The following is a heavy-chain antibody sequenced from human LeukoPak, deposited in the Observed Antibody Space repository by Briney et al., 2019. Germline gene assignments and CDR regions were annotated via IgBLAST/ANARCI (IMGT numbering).Heavy chain of an antibody. CDR1: GGTFSSYT. D-gene: IGHD5-18*01. CDR3: ARGGYGYPFDY. Sequence: GASVKVSCKASGGTFSSYTISRVRQAPGQGLEWMGRIIPILGIANYAQKFQGRVTITADKSTSTAYMELSSLRSEDTAVYYCARGGYGYPFDYWGQGTLVTVSS. CDR2: IIPILGIA. V-gene: IGHV1-69*02. J-gene: IGHJ4*02.